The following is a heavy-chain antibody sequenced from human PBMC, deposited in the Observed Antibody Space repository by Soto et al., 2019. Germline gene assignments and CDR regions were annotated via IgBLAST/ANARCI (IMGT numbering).Heavy chain of an antibody. D-gene: IGHD3-22*01. Sequence: PGESLRLSCAASAFTFTSYKMNWVRQAPEKGLEWVSYISSSSSTIYYADSVKGRFTISRDNAKNSLYLQMNRLRDEDTAVYYCARDAYDYDDTSGYYRHWGPGTLVT. V-gene: IGHV3-48*02. J-gene: IGHJ4*02. CDR3: ARDAYDYDDTSGYYRH. CDR2: ISSSSSTI. CDR1: AFTFTSYK.